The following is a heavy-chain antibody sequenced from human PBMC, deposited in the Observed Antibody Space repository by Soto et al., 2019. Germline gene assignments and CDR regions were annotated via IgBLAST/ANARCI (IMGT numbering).Heavy chain of an antibody. Sequence: PSETLSLTXAVYGGSFSGYYWSWIRQPPGKGLEWIGEINHSGSTNYNPSLKSRVTISVDTSKNQFSLKLSSVTAADAAVYYCARGPYQPLLYGGYYYYYGMDVWGQGTTVTVSS. D-gene: IGHD2-2*02. CDR2: INHSGST. CDR3: ARGPYQPLLYGGYYYYYGMDV. J-gene: IGHJ6*02. CDR1: GGSFSGYY. V-gene: IGHV4-34*01.